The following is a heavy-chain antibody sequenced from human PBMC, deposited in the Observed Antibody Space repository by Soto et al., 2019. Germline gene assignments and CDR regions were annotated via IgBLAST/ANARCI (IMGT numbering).Heavy chain of an antibody. CDR3: AKASSIAARGYYYGMDV. D-gene: IGHD6-6*01. CDR2: ISWNSGSI. V-gene: IGHV3-9*01. J-gene: IGHJ6*02. CDR1: GFTFDDYA. Sequence: SLRLSCAASGFTFDDYAMHWVRQAPGKGLEWVSGISWNSGSIGYADSVKGRFTISRDNAKNSLYLQMNSLRAEDTALYYCAKASSIAARGYYYGMDVWGQGTTVTVSS.